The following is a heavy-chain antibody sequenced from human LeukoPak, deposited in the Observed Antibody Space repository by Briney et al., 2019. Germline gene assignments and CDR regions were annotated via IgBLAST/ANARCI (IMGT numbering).Heavy chain of an antibody. J-gene: IGHJ4*02. CDR2: ISGRGDRT. V-gene: IGHV3-23*01. Sequence: GSLRLSCAVSGFAFSSYDMSWVRQAPGKGLEWVSGISGRGDRTYYADSAKGRFTISRDNSKNTLFLQMNSLRADDTAVYYCAKVSWVTVTNGGYWGQGTPVTVSS. D-gene: IGHD4-17*01. CDR1: GFAFSSYD. CDR3: AKVSWVTVTNGGY.